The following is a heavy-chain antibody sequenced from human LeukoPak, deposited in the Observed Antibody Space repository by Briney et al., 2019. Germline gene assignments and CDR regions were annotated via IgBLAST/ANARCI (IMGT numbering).Heavy chain of an antibody. D-gene: IGHD5-18*01. Sequence: GGSLRLSCAASGFTFTTYWMHWVRQAPGKGLVWVSHINSDGSITSYADSVKGRFTISRDNAKNTPYLQMNSLRAEDTAVYYCARDAVDTANAVWGQGTTVTVSS. J-gene: IGHJ6*02. CDR2: INSDGSIT. V-gene: IGHV3-74*01. CDR1: GFTFTTYW. CDR3: ARDAVDTANAV.